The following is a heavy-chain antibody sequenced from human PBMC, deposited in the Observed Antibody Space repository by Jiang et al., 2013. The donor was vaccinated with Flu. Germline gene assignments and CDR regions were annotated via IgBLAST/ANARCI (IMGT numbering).Heavy chain of an antibody. CDR1: GGTFSSYA. CDR2: IIPIFGTA. J-gene: IGHJ4*02. D-gene: IGHD3-22*01. V-gene: IGHV1-69*01. CDR3: ASLNYYDSSGYQGTFDY. Sequence: SGAEVKKPGSSVKVSCKASGGTFSSYAISWVRQAPGQGLEWMGGIIPIFGTANYAQKFQGRVTITADESTSTAYMELSSLRSEDTAVYYCASLNYYDSSGYQGTFDYWGQGTLVTVSS.